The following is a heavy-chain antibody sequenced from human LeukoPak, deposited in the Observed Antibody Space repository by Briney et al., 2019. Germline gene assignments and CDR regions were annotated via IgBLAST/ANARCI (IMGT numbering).Heavy chain of an antibody. CDR3: ARDYAWGVPDIVVVPAAIAGPSFDY. D-gene: IGHD2-2*01. J-gene: IGHJ4*02. Sequence: ASVKVSCKASGYTFTSYGISWVRQAPGQGLEWMGWISAYNGNTNYAQKLQGRVTMTTDTSTSTAYMELRSLRSDDTAVYYCARDYAWGVPDIVVVPAAIAGPSFDYWGQGTLVTVSS. CDR1: GYTFTSYG. CDR2: ISAYNGNT. V-gene: IGHV1-18*01.